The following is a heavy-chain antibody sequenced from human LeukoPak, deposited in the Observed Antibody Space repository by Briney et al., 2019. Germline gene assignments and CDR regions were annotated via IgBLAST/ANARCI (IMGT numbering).Heavy chain of an antibody. Sequence: GASVKVSCKASGYTFTSYAMNWVRQAPGQGLEWMGWINTNTGNPTYAQGFTGRFVFSLDTSVSTAYLQISSLKAEDTAVYYCARGWDSSGWSNWFDPWGQGTLVTVSS. CDR2: INTNTGNP. D-gene: IGHD6-19*01. CDR3: ARGWDSSGWSNWFDP. J-gene: IGHJ5*02. CDR1: GYTFTSYA. V-gene: IGHV7-4-1*02.